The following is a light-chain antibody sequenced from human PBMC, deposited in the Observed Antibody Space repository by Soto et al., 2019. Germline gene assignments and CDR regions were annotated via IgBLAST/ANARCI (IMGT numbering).Light chain of an antibody. CDR1: QSISNY. Sequence: DIQMTQSPSSLSASVGDRVTITCHVSQSISNYLSWNQKTLGKAPKLLSYAASTLQSGVPSRFSGSGSGTNFTLTISSLQPEDFATYYCQQVNSYPPLTFGPGTKVDI. J-gene: IGKJ3*01. V-gene: IGKV1-39*01. CDR2: AAS. CDR3: QQVNSYPPLT.